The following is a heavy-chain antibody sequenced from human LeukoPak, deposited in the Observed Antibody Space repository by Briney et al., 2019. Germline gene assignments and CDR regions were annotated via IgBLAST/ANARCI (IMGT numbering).Heavy chain of an antibody. CDR2: IYYSGST. V-gene: IGHV4-30-4*01. J-gene: IGHJ4*02. D-gene: IGHD3-22*01. CDR3: ARDERDDRSA. CDR1: GGSIRRGDYY. Sequence: SETLSLTCTFSGGSIRRGDYYWSWIRHPPGKGLEWLGYIYYSGSTFYNPSLKRRVNISVDTSKNQFSLKLSSVAAADTAVYYCARDERDDRSAWGQGTLVTVSS.